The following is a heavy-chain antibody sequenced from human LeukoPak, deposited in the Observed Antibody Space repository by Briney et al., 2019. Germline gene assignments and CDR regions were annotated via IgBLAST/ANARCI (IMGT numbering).Heavy chain of an antibody. CDR1: GLTFSRYP. J-gene: IGHJ4*02. CDR3: AKQNSGSHDY. V-gene: IGHV3-23*01. CDR2: ISETGGGT. Sequence: PGGSLRLSCAASGLTFSRYPMSWVRQAPGKGLEWVSSISETGGGTYYADSVKGRSTISRDNSKNTLFLQMTSLRAEDTAVYYCAKQNSGSHDYWGQGTRVTVSS. D-gene: IGHD6-19*01.